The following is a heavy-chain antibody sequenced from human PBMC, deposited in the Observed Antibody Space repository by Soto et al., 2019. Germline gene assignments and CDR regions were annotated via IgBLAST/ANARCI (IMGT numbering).Heavy chain of an antibody. CDR1: GGSFSGYY. CDR3: ARGFPRIAGDHWFDP. J-gene: IGHJ5*02. D-gene: IGHD6-13*01. CDR2: INHSGST. V-gene: IGHV4-34*01. Sequence: SETLSLTCAVYGGSFSGYYWSCIRQPPGKGLEWIGEINHSGSTNYNPSLKSRVTISVDTSKNQLSLKLSSVTAADTDVYYCARGFPRIAGDHWFDPWGQGMIVTVSS.